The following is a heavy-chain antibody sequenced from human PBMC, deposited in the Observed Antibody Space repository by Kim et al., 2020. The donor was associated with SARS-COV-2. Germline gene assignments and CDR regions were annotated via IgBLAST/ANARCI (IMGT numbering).Heavy chain of an antibody. D-gene: IGHD3-16*02. J-gene: IGHJ4*02. V-gene: IGHV4-59*08. Sequence: SETLSLTCTVSGDSITNYHWHWIRQPPGKGLEWIGYMYYGGSTNSSPSLKSRVTISLDTSKNQFSLRLSSVTAADTAMYYCARRPIWGIYRHAAFDFWGQGALVTVSS. CDR3: ARRPIWGIYRHAAFDF. CDR1: GDSITNYH. CDR2: MYYGGST.